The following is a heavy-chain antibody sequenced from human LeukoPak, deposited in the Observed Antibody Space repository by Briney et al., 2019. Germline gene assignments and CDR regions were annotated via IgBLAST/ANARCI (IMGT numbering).Heavy chain of an antibody. Sequence: VSVKVSCKASGYTFTGYFMDWVRQAPGQGLEWMGRINPNSGGTNYAQKFQGRVTMTGDTSISTAYMELSRLTSDDTAVYYCARGLGGNYPGNWGQGTQVTVSS. CDR2: INPNSGGT. V-gene: IGHV1-2*02. J-gene: IGHJ4*02. D-gene: IGHD2-21*01. CDR3: ARGLGGNYPGN. CDR1: GYTFTGYF.